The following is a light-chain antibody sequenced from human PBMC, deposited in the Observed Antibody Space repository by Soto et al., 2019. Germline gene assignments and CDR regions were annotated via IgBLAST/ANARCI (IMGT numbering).Light chain of an antibody. CDR2: EVS. CDR3: RSYTSSSLLV. V-gene: IGLV2-14*01. Sequence: QYALTQPASVSGSPGQSITISCTGTSSDVGGYNYVSWYQQHPGKAPKLMIYEVSNRTSGVSNCFSGSKSGNTASLTISGLQAEDEAYYCCRSYTSSSLLVFGTGTKLTVL. CDR1: SSDVGGYNY. J-gene: IGLJ1*01.